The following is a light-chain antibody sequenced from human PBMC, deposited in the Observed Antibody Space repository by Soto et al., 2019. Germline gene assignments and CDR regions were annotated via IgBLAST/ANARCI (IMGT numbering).Light chain of an antibody. V-gene: IGKV3-20*01. CDR1: QGVSSSY. CDR3: QQYGTSPYT. Sequence: EIVLPQSPGTLSLSPGERATPSCRASQGVSSSYLAWYQRKPGQAPRLLIYDASSRATGIPDRFSGSGSGTDFTLTISRLEPEDFAVYYCQQYGTSPYTFGQGTKLEIK. CDR2: DAS. J-gene: IGKJ2*01.